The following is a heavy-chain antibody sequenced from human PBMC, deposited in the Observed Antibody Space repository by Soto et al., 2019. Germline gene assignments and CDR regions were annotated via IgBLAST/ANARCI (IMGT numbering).Heavy chain of an antibody. J-gene: IGHJ4*02. CDR1: GFTFSIYA. CDR2: LSASGGST. V-gene: IGHV3-23*01. CDR3: AKAGTHSYFDY. Sequence: EVQLLESGGGLVQPGGSLRLSCAASGFTFSIYAMNWVRQAPGKGLEWVSALSASGGSTYYADSVKGRFTISRDNSKNTLYLQRDSLRAEDTAVYHCAKAGTHSYFDYWGQGTLVTVSS. D-gene: IGHD1-1*01.